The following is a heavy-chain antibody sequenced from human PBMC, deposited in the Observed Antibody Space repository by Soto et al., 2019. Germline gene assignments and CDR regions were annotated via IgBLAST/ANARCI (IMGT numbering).Heavy chain of an antibody. D-gene: IGHD2-15*01. J-gene: IGHJ4*02. CDR2: INSDGSST. CDR3: ATGCSRSSCYVR. V-gene: IGHV3-74*01. Sequence: GGSLRLSCAVSGFTFSDYWMHWVRQGPGKGLVWVSRINSDGSSTNYADFLKGRFTISRDNVKNTLYLQMNSLRAEDTAVYYCATGCSRSSCYVRWGQGTLVTVSS. CDR1: GFTFSDYW.